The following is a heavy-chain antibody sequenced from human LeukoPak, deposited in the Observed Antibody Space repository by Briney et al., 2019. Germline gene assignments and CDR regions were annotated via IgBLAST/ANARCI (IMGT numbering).Heavy chain of an antibody. CDR1: GGSISTNSYY. D-gene: IGHD3/OR15-3a*01. J-gene: IGHJ4*02. V-gene: IGHV4-39*01. Sequence: SETLSLTCTVSGGSISTNSYYWGWIRQPPGKGLEWIGEINHSGSTNYNPSLKSRVTISVDTSKNQFSLKLSSVTAADTAVYYCARQTGSGLFTLPGGQGTLVTVSS. CDR3: ARQTGSGLFTLP. CDR2: INHSGST.